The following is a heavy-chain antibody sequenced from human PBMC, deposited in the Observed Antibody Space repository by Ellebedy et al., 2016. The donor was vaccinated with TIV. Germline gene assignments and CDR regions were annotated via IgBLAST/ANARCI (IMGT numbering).Heavy chain of an antibody. J-gene: IGHJ4*02. Sequence: ASVKVSXXASGYILTSYYMHWVRQAPGQGLEWMGIINPSSGTTSNAQKFQGRVTMTRDTSTSTVYMELSSLRSEDTAIYYCARDGTVPLYYFEYWGQGTLVTVSS. CDR1: GYILTSYY. CDR2: INPSSGTT. CDR3: ARDGTVPLYYFEY. V-gene: IGHV1-46*03. D-gene: IGHD4-11*01.